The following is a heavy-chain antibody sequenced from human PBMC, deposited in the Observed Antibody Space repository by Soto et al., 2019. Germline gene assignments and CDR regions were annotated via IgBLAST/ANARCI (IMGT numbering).Heavy chain of an antibody. CDR2: ISYDGSNK. D-gene: IGHD3-10*01. CDR1: GFTFSSYG. CDR3: AKDFLRASQNRGFDP. J-gene: IGHJ5*02. Sequence: GGSLRLSCAASGFTFSSYGMHWVRQAPGKGLEWVAVISYDGSNKYYADSVKGRFTISRDNSKNTLYLQMNSLRAEDTAVYYCAKDFLRASQNRGFDPWGQGTLVTVSS. V-gene: IGHV3-30*18.